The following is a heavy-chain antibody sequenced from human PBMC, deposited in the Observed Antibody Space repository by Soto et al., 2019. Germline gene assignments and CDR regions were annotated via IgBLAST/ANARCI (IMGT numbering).Heavy chain of an antibody. Sequence: CKASGYTFTNYGFSWVRQAPGQGLEWMGWISGYNGNTNYAERLQGRVTMTTDTSTSTAYMELKSLRYDDTAVYYCAREGQLGYWGQGTPVTVSS. D-gene: IGHD6-6*01. CDR3: AREGQLGY. CDR2: ISGYNGNT. CDR1: GYTFTNYG. J-gene: IGHJ4*02. V-gene: IGHV1-18*01.